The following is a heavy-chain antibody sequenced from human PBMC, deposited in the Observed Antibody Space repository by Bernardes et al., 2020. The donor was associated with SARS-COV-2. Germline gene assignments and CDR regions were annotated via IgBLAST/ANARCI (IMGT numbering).Heavy chain of an antibody. D-gene: IGHD3-16*01. CDR3: ARVEAGYWGGGDY. CDR1: GYRFTGYY. V-gene: IGHV1-2*02. Sequence: ASVKVSCKASGYRFTGYYMHWVRQAPGQGLEWMGWINPNSGGAVYAQKFQGRVTMTRDTSISTAYMELSRLRSDDTAVYYCARVEAGYWGGGDYWGQGTLVTVSS. CDR2: INPNSGGA. J-gene: IGHJ4*02.